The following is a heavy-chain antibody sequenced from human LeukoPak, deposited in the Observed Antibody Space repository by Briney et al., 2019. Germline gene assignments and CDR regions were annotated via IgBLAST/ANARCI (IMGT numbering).Heavy chain of an antibody. J-gene: IGHJ4*02. CDR2: IIPIFGTA. D-gene: IGHD1-26*01. CDR3: ARERGIVGATGGFDY. CDR1: GGTFSSYA. V-gene: IGHV1-69*05. Sequence: ASVKVSCKASGGTFSSYAISWVRQAPGQELEWMGGIIPIFGTANYAQKFQGRVTITTDESTSTAYMELSSLRSEDTAVYYCARERGIVGATGGFDYWGQGTLVTVSS.